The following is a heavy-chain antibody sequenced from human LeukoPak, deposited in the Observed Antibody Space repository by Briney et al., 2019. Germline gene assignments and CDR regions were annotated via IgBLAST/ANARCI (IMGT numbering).Heavy chain of an antibody. J-gene: IGHJ5*02. CDR3: ARDYGNWGSGDWFDP. CDR1: GYTFAGYY. Sequence: ASVKVSCKASGYTFAGYYMHWVRQAPGQGLEWVGWINPNSGGTNYAQKFQGRVTMTRDTSISTAYMELSRLRSDDTAVYYCARDYGNWGSGDWFDPWGQGTLVTVSS. CDR2: INPNSGGT. V-gene: IGHV1-2*02. D-gene: IGHD7-27*01.